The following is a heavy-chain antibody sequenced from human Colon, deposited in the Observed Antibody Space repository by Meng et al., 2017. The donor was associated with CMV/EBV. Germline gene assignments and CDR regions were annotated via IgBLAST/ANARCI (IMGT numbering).Heavy chain of an antibody. V-gene: IGHV1-8*01. CDR1: GYTFSSHE. CDR3: AREPFDSPGLLDY. J-gene: IGHJ4*02. D-gene: IGHD2-21*02. CDR2: MNPNSGST. Sequence: ASVKVSCKASGYTFSSHEVNWVRQAPGQGLEWMGWMNPNSGSTQYAQKFQGRVTMTRDTSISTAHMELSSLTSDDTAVYYCAREPFDSPGLLDYWGQGTLVTVSS.